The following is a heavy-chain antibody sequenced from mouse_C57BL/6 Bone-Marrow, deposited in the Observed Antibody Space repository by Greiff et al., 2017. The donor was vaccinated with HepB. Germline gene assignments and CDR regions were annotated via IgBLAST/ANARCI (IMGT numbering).Heavy chain of an antibody. CDR3: ARDAGYDYAMDC. J-gene: IGHJ4*01. CDR2: SRNKANDYTT. V-gene: IGHV7-1*01. CDR1: GFTFSDFY. D-gene: IGHD2-14*01. Sequence: EVMLVESGGGLVQSGRSLRLSCATSGFTFSDFYMEWVRQAPGKGLEWIAASRNKANDYTTEYSASVKGRFIVSRDTSQSILYLQMNALRAEDTAIYYCARDAGYDYAMDCWGQGTSVTVSS.